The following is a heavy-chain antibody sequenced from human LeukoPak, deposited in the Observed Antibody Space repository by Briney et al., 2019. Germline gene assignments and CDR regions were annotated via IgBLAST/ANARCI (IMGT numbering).Heavy chain of an antibody. Sequence: PGGSLRLSCAASGFTFSSYAMSWVRQAPGKGLEWVSGISGGGGSTNYADSVKGRFTISRDNSKNTLYLQMSSLRAEDTAVYYCAKDLGRRMIDYWGQGTLVTVSS. CDR1: GFTFSSYA. V-gene: IGHV3-23*01. J-gene: IGHJ4*02. D-gene: IGHD1-1*01. CDR2: ISGGGGST. CDR3: AKDLGRRMIDY.